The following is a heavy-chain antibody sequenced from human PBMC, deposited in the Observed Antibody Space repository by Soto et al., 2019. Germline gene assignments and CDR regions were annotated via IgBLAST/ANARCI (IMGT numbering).Heavy chain of an antibody. CDR3: ARYEVPAARFDP. D-gene: IGHD2-2*01. Sequence: QVQLQESGPGLVKPSQTLSLTCTVSGGSISSGGYYWSWIRQHPGKGLEWSGYIYYSGSTYYNPSLKRRVTISVDTSKNQFSLKLSSVTAADTAVYYCARYEVPAARFDPWGQGTLVTVSS. CDR2: IYYSGST. J-gene: IGHJ5*02. CDR1: GGSISSGGYY. V-gene: IGHV4-31*03.